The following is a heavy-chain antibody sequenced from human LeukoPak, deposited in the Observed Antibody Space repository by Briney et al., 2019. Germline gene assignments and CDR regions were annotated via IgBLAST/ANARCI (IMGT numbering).Heavy chain of an antibody. V-gene: IGHV4-59*01. CDR1: GGSISSYY. D-gene: IGHD5-24*01. CDR2: IYYSGST. CDR3: AREREVAFDI. Sequence: PSETLSLTCTVSGGSISSYYWSWIRQPPRKGLEWIGYIYYSGSTNYNPSLKSRVTISVDTSKNQFSLKLSSVTAADTAVYYCAREREVAFDIWGQGTMVTVSS. J-gene: IGHJ3*02.